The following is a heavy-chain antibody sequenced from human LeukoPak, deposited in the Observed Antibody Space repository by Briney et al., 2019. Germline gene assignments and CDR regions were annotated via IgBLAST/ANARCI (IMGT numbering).Heavy chain of an antibody. CDR3: ASGDSSGYYYVYYFDY. J-gene: IGHJ4*02. Sequence: GGSLRLSCAASGFTFSSYSMTWVRQAPGKGLEWVSYISSSSSNIYYADSVKGRFTISRDNAKNSLYLQMNSLRDEDTAVYYCASGDSSGYYYVYYFDYWGQGTLVTVSS. CDR2: ISSSSSNI. CDR1: GFTFSSYS. D-gene: IGHD3-22*01. V-gene: IGHV3-48*02.